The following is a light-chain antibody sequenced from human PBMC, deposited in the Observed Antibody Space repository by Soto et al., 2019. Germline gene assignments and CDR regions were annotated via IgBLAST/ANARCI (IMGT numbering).Light chain of an antibody. Sequence: EIVLTQSPATLSLSPGERATLSCRASESLSSYIGWYQQKPGQPPRLLIYDPSKRATGVPARFSGSGFGTDFTLTISSLEPEDFAVYYCQQRSDWPFTLGPGTRVD. CDR2: DPS. CDR1: ESLSSY. J-gene: IGKJ3*01. V-gene: IGKV3-11*01. CDR3: QQRSDWPFT.